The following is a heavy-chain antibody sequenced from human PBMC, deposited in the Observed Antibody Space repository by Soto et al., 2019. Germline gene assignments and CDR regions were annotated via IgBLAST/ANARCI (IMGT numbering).Heavy chain of an antibody. D-gene: IGHD3-10*01. CDR1: GGSFSGYY. V-gene: IGHV4-34*01. CDR3: ARDIITVIGGEIYHYFVIVV. Sequence: PSATLSLTCSFYGGSFSGYYWSWIRQPPGKGLEWIGEINHSGSTNYNPSLKSRVTISVDTSKNQLSLKLSSVTAADTAVYYCARDIITVIGGEIYHYFVIVVWGQGTTVTGYS. CDR2: INHSGST. J-gene: IGHJ6*02.